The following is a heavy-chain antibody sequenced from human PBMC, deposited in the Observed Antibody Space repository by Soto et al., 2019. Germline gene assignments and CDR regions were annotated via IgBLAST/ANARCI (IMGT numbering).Heavy chain of an antibody. Sequence: GGSLRLSCAASGFTFSSYGMHWVRQAPGKGLEWVAVISYDGSNKYYADSVKGRFTISRDNSKNTLYLQMNSLRAEDTAVYYCAKSSRKKDIYADGSGSSPSYFDYWGQGTLVTVSS. D-gene: IGHD3-10*01. V-gene: IGHV3-30*18. J-gene: IGHJ4*02. CDR3: AKSSRKKDIYADGSGSSPSYFDY. CDR1: GFTFSSYG. CDR2: ISYDGSNK.